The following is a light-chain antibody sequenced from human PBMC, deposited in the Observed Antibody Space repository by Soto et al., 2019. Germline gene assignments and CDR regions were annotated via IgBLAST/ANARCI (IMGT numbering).Light chain of an antibody. CDR1: QSVFSNSKNKNY. Sequence: DIVMTQSPDSLAVSLGERATINCKSSQSVFSNSKNKNYFAWYQQKPGQPPKLLIYWASTRESGVPDRFSGSGSGTDFTLTISSLLAEDVAVYYCQQYFNTPHTFGQGTKLAIK. CDR3: QQYFNTPHT. J-gene: IGKJ2*01. V-gene: IGKV4-1*01. CDR2: WAS.